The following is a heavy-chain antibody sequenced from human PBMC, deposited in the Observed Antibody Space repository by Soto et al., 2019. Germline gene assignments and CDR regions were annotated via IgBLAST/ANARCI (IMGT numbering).Heavy chain of an antibody. J-gene: IGHJ4*02. D-gene: IGHD2-2*02. CDR2: IFSGGTT. CDR1: GFTVSSSY. V-gene: IGHV3-53*02. Sequence: EVQLVETGGGLIQPGGSVRLSCAASGFTVSSSYMSWVRQAPGRGLEWVSTIFSGGTTHYADSVQGRFTISRDSSKNTLFLQLNSLRAKDTAIYYCARETVPPSYHYYDCWGQGTQVTVSS. CDR3: ARETVPPSYHYYDC.